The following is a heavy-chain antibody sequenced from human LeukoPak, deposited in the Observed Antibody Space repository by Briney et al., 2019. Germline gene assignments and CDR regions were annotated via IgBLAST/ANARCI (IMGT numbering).Heavy chain of an antibody. D-gene: IGHD2-15*01. CDR2: IYSGGST. CDR1: GFIVRNYY. J-gene: IGHJ5*02. V-gene: IGHV3-53*01. CDR3: AREGPDGVGWFDP. Sequence: PGGSLRLSCAASGFIVRNYYLSWVRQAPGKGLEWVSVIYSGGSTYYADSVEGRFTISRDNSKNTVSLQMKSLRAEDTAVYYCAREGPDGVGWFDPWGQGTLVTVSS.